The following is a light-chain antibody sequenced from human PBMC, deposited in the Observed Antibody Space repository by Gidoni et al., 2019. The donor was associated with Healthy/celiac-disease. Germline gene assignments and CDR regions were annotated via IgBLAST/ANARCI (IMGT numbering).Light chain of an antibody. CDR1: QSVSRSY. CDR2: GAS. CDR3: QQYGSSPRT. V-gene: IGKV3-20*01. J-gene: IGKJ1*01. Sequence: EIVLTQSPGTLYLSPGERATLSCRASQSVSRSYLAWYQQKPGQAPRLLISGASSRATGIPDRFSGSGSGTDYTLTISRLEPEDSAVYYCQQYGSSPRTFGQGTKVEIK.